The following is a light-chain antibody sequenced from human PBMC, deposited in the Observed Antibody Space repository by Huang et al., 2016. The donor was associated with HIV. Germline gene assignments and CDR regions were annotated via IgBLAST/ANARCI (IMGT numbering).Light chain of an antibody. CDR3: QQYNSDWT. V-gene: IGKV1-5*03. Sequence: DIQMTQSPSTLSASVGDRVTITCRASQSITTGLAWYQHKPGKAPKLLISKASALKSGVPSRFCSSGSATAFTLTINSLQPDDFATYYCQQYNSDWTFGQGTKVEIK. CDR1: QSITTG. CDR2: KAS. J-gene: IGKJ1*01.